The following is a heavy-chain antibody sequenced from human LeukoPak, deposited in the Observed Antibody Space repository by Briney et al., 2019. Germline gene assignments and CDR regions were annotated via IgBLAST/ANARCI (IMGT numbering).Heavy chain of an antibody. J-gene: IGHJ1*01. Sequence: GGSLRLSCAASGFTLSSYWMHWVRQAPGKGLVWVSRIKSDGSTRYADSVKGRFTISRDNAKNTVSLQMNSLRAEDTGVYYCARAPSEIGGYYPEYFRHWGQGTLVTVSP. D-gene: IGHD3-22*01. CDR1: GFTLSSYW. V-gene: IGHV3-74*01. CDR3: ARAPSEIGGYYPEYFRH. CDR2: IKSDGST.